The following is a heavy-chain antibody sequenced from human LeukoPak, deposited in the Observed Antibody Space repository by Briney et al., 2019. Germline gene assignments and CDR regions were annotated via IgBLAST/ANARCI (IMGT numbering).Heavy chain of an antibody. CDR2: INSDGSST. Sequence: GGSLRLSCAASGFSFSNHWMHWVRHVPGKGLVWVSRINSDGSSTTYADSVKGRFTISRDNAKNTLYLQMNSLRDEDTAVYYCTRDVSQSSSWYGEFDYWGQGTQVTVS. J-gene: IGHJ4*02. CDR1: GFSFSNHW. D-gene: IGHD6-13*01. V-gene: IGHV3-74*03. CDR3: TRDVSQSSSWYGEFDY.